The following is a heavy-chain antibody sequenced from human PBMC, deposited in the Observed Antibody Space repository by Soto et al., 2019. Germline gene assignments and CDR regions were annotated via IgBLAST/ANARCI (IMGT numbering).Heavy chain of an antibody. CDR1: GGSISSSSYY. J-gene: IGHJ5*02. Sequence: SETLSLTCTVSGGSISSSSYYWSWIRQPPGKGLEWIGYINYSGSTNYNPSLKSRVTMSVDTSKNQFSLKLSSVTAADTAVYYCARGGWLRFDPWGQGTLVTAPQ. CDR2: INYSGST. D-gene: IGHD5-12*01. V-gene: IGHV4-61*01. CDR3: ARGGWLRFDP.